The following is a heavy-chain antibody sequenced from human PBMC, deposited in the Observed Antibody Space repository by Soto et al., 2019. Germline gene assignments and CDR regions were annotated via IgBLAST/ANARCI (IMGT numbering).Heavy chain of an antibody. J-gene: IGHJ4*02. CDR3: ARGHGGNSYFFDY. CDR1: GFTFNSYG. Sequence: QVQLVESGGGVVQPGESLRLSCAASGFTFNSYGMHWVRQAPGKGLEWMAVISYDGINIYYADSVKGRFTISRDSSDNTLFLQINSLRPEDTAVYYCARGHGGNSYFFDYWGQGTLVT. V-gene: IGHV3-30*03. CDR2: ISYDGINI. D-gene: IGHD2-21*02.